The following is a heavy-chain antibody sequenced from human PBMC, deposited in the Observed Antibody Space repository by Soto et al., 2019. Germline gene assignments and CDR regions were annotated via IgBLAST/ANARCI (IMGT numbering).Heavy chain of an antibody. CDR3: AREGFRGDYGDYV. Sequence: QVQLAQSGAEVKKPGSSVKVSCKASGGTFSSYTISWVRQAPGQGLEWMGRIIPILGIANYAQKFQGRVTITADKSTSTAYMELSSLRSEDTAVYYCAREGFRGDYGDYVWGQGTLVTVSS. CDR1: GGTFSSYT. CDR2: IIPILGIA. V-gene: IGHV1-69*08. J-gene: IGHJ4*02. D-gene: IGHD4-17*01.